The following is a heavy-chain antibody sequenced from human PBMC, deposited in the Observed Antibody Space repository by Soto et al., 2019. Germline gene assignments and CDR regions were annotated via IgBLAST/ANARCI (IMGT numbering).Heavy chain of an antibody. CDR1: EFTFSNYA. Sequence: GGSLRLSCAASEFTFSNYAMSWVRQAPGKGLEWVSAISYGGGTTYYADSVKGRFTISRDNSKNTLYLQMNSLRAEDTAVYYCAKLRDNYGSDCWGRGTLVTVSS. CDR3: AKLRDNYGSDC. CDR2: ISYGGGTT. D-gene: IGHD3-10*01. V-gene: IGHV3-23*01. J-gene: IGHJ4*02.